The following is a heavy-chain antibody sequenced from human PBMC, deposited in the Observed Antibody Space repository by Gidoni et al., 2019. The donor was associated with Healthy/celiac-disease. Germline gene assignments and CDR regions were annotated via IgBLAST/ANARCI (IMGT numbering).Heavy chain of an antibody. CDR3: ASRGYSSSSRRNWFDP. D-gene: IGHD6-6*01. CDR1: GFSLSTSGVG. CDR2: IYWDDDK. V-gene: IGHV2-5*02. Sequence: QITLKESGPTLVKPTQTLTLTCTFSGFSLSTSGVGVGWIRQPPGKALEWLALIYWDDDKRYSPSLKSRLTITKDTSKNQVVLTMTNMDPVDTATYYCASRGYSSSSRRNWFDPWGQGTLVTVSS. J-gene: IGHJ5*02.